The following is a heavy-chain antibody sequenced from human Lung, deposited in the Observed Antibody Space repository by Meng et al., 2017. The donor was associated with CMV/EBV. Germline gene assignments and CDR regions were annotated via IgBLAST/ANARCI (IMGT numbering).Heavy chain of an antibody. CDR1: GYSFTSYW. Sequence: GGSLRLXCKGSGYSFTSYWIGWVRQMPGKGLEWMGIIYPGDSDTRYSPSFQGQVTISADKSISTAYLQWSSLKASDTAMYYCARQSSSSRGWYGMDVWGQGTTVTVSS. CDR3: ARQSSSSRGWYGMDV. V-gene: IGHV5-51*01. CDR2: IYPGDSDT. J-gene: IGHJ6*02. D-gene: IGHD6-13*01.